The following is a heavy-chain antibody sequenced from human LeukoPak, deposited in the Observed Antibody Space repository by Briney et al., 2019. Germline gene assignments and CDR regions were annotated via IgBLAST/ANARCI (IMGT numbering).Heavy chain of an antibody. D-gene: IGHD3-10*01. CDR1: GGSISSYY. J-gene: IGHJ5*02. Sequence: SETLSLTCTVSGGSISSYYWSWIRQPPRKGLEWIGYIYYSGSTNYNPSLKSRVTISVDTSKNQFSLKLSSVTAADTAVYYCAREGYYGSGSFRTPNWFDPWGQGTLVTVSS. CDR2: IYYSGST. CDR3: AREGYYGSGSFRTPNWFDP. V-gene: IGHV4-59*01.